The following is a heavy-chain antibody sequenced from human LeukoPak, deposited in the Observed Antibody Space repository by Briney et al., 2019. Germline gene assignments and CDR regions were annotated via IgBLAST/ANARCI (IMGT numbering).Heavy chain of an antibody. J-gene: IGHJ4*02. CDR1: GYTFNNYG. V-gene: IGHV1-18*01. CDR2: VSSYNGDT. CDR3: ARDRRASGSYDY. D-gene: IGHD3-10*01. Sequence: ASVRVSCKASGYTFNNYGISWVRQAPGQGLEWMGWVSSYNGDTNYAQKLQGRVTMTTDTSTSTAYMELRSLRSDDTAVYYCARDRRASGSYDYWGQGTLVTVSS.